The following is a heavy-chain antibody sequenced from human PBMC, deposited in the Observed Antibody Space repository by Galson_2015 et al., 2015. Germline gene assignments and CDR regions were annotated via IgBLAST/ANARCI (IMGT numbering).Heavy chain of an antibody. CDR1: GFTFDDYA. J-gene: IGHJ4*02. D-gene: IGHD4-23*01. CDR2: ISWNSGSI. Sequence: SLRLSCAASGFTFDDYAMHWVRQAPGKGLEWVSGISWNSGSIGYADSVKGRFTISRDNAKNSLYLQMNSLRAEDTALYYCAKSGGNERYYFDYWGQGTLVTVSS. CDR3: AKSGGNERYYFDY. V-gene: IGHV3-9*01.